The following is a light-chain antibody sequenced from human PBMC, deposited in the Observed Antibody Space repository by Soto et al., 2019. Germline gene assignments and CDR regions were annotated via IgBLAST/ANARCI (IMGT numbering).Light chain of an antibody. V-gene: IGKV3D-15*01. CDR1: QSVSSN. CDR2: GVS. J-gene: IGKJ1*01. CDR3: QQYTDWPRT. Sequence: IVLTQSPCTLSVSPGERVSLSCRASQSVSSNLAWYQQKPGQAPRLLITGVSSRATGIPARFSGSGSGTEFTLTISSLQSEDFAVYYCQQYTDWPRTFGQGTKVDIK.